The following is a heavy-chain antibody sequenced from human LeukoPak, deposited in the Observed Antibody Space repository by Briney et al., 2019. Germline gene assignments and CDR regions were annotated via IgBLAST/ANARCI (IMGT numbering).Heavy chain of an antibody. CDR1: GGSISSYY. CDR2: IYYSGST. D-gene: IGHD3-10*01. Sequence: SETLSLTCTVSGGSISSYYWSWIRQPPGKGLEWIGYIYYSGSTNYNPSLKSRVTISVDTSKNQFSLKPSSVTAADTAVYYCARNYGSGSYGLDYWGQGTLVTVSS. CDR3: ARNYGSGSYGLDY. V-gene: IGHV4-59*01. J-gene: IGHJ4*02.